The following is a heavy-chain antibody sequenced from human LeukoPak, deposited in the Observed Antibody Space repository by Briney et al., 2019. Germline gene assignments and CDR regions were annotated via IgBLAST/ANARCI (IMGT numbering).Heavy chain of an antibody. CDR2: IIISGGGSGGST. Sequence: PGGSLRFSCVGSGFTFSSFAMSWVRQAPGKGLEWVSAIIISGGGSGGSTYYADSVKGRFTISRDNSKNTLYLQMNSLRADDTAVYYCAKGRVENDYAWGSFPHNWGQGTLVTVSS. D-gene: IGHD3-16*01. CDR1: GFTFSSFA. CDR3: AKGRVENDYAWGSFPHN. V-gene: IGHV3-23*01. J-gene: IGHJ4*02.